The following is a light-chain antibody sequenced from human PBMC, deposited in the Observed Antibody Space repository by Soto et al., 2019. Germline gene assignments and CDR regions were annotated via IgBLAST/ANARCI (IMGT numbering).Light chain of an antibody. CDR3: QQLFDSPIT. V-gene: IGKV1-5*01. CDR2: DAS. Sequence: DIQMTQSPSTLSASVGDRVTITCRASQSISSWLAWYQQKPGKAPKLLIYDASSLESGVPSRFSGSGSGTDFTLTISSLQPEDVATYYCQQLFDSPITFGQGTRLEIK. CDR1: QSISSW. J-gene: IGKJ5*01.